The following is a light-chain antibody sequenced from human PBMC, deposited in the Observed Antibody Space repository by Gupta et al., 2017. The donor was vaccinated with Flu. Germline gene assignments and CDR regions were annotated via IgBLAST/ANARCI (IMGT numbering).Light chain of an antibody. CDR3: QQSYSNFLFT. J-gene: IGKJ3*01. Sequence: SSLSASVGDRVTITCRASQSISTYLNWYQQKPGKAPKLLIYAASSLQSGVPSRFSGSGSGTDFTLTITSLQPEDFATYYCQQSYSNFLFTFGPGTKVDIK. CDR1: QSISTY. V-gene: IGKV1-39*01. CDR2: AAS.